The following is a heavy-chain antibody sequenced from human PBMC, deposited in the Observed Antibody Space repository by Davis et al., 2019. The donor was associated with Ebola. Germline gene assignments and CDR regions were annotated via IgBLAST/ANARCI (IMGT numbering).Heavy chain of an antibody. CDR1: GYTFTIYY. D-gene: IGHD4-17*01. CDR2: INPSGGST. Sequence: AASVKVSCKASGYTFTIYYMHWVRQAPGQGLEWMGIINPSGGSTSYAQKFQGRATMTRDTSTSTVYMELSSLGSEDTAVYYCARMTTLTGMDVWGQGTTVTVSS. J-gene: IGHJ6*02. V-gene: IGHV1-46*03. CDR3: ARMTTLTGMDV.